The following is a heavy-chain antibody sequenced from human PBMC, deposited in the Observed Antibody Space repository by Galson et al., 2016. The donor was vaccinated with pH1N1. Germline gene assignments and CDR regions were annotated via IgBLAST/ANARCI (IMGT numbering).Heavy chain of an antibody. D-gene: IGHD4-17*01. CDR1: GFSLRTSGVG. CDR2: IYWDDNK. J-gene: IGHJ5*02. CDR3: AHKVYGDYANWFDP. V-gene: IGHV2-5*02. Sequence: PALVKPTQTLTLTCTFSGFSLRTSGVGVGWIRQPPGKALEWLALIYWDDNKRYSPSLKSRLTITKDTSKNQVVLTMTNMDPVDTATYYCAHKVYGDYANWFDPWGQGTLVTVSS.